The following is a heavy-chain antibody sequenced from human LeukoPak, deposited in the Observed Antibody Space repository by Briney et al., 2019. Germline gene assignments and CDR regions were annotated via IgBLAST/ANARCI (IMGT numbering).Heavy chain of an antibody. CDR1: GFTVTNNY. CDR3: ASDSSSVFDDAFGI. Sequence: GGSLRLSCAASGFTVTNNYMSWVRQAPGKGLEWVSVIYSGGSTYYADSVKGRFTISRDNSKNTLYLQMNSLRVEDTAVYYCASDSSSVFDDAFGIWGQGPLLTVSS. V-gene: IGHV3-53*01. J-gene: IGHJ3*02. D-gene: IGHD6-6*01. CDR2: IYSGGST.